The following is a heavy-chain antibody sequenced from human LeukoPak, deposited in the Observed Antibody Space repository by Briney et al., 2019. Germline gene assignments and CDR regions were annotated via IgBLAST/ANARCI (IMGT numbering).Heavy chain of an antibody. CDR2: ILNDGTWE. CDR1: GFTYRDYG. J-gene: IGHJ5*01. V-gene: IGHV3-30*02. Sequence: PGVSLRLFCAASGFTYRDYGMHWVREARGRGLEWVAFILNDGTWEYYPDSVKGRLTISRDNSRNTLYLQMNSVRLEDTAIYYCVKGGSISHNWFDSWGQGTLVTVSS. CDR3: VKGGSISHNWFDS. D-gene: IGHD3-16*01.